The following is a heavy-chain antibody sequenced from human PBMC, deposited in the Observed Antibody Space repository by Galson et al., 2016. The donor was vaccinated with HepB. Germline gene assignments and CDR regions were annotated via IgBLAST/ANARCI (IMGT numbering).Heavy chain of an antibody. CDR3: ARVEISGDAFDI. CDR1: GGSVSSSSYY. D-gene: IGHD2/OR15-2a*01. J-gene: IGHJ3*02. CDR2: IYYSGNT. V-gene: IGHV4-61*01. Sequence: VSGGSVSSSSYYWGWVRQPPGTGLEWIGYIYYSGNTNYNPSLKSRGTISVDTSKNQFSLQLSSVTAADTAVFYCARVEISGDAFDIWGQGTLVTVSS.